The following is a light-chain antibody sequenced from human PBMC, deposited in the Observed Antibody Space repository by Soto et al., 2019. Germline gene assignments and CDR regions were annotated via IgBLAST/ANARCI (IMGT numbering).Light chain of an antibody. V-gene: IGLV2-14*01. Sequence: QSALTQPASVSGSPGQSITISCTGTSSDVGGYNYVSWYQQHPGKAPKLMIYEVSNRPSGVSNRFSGSKSGNTASLTISGLQAEDEADYYCSSYTSINTRVFGRGTKLTVL. J-gene: IGLJ3*02. CDR3: SSYTSINTRV. CDR2: EVS. CDR1: SSDVGGYNY.